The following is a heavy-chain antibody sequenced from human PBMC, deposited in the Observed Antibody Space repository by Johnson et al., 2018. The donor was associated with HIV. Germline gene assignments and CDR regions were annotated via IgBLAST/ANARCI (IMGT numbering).Heavy chain of an antibody. D-gene: IGHD7-27*01. CDR1: GFTFSSYW. J-gene: IGHJ3*02. V-gene: IGHV3-20*04. CDR3: ARDPSTQDARLTGDFGAFDI. Sequence: VQLVESGGGLVQPGGSLRLSCAASGFTFSSYWMSWVRQAPGKGLEWVSGVNWNGVSTNYADSVKGRFSLFSDNVKNALYLQMDSLRDEDTALYYCARDPSTQDARLTGDFGAFDIWGQGTMVTVSS. CDR2: VNWNGVST.